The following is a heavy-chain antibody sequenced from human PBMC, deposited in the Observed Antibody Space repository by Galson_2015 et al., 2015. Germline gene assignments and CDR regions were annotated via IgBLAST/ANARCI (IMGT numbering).Heavy chain of an antibody. Sequence: QSGAEVKKPGESLQISCKGSGYSFTSYWIGWVRQMPGKGLEWMGIIYPGDSDTRYSPSFQGQVTISADKSISTAYLQWSSLKASDTAMYYCATREGIAAAGSYYYYGMDVWGQGTTVTVSS. CDR1: GYSFTSYW. CDR2: IYPGDSDT. D-gene: IGHD6-13*01. CDR3: ATREGIAAAGSYYYYGMDV. V-gene: IGHV5-51*03. J-gene: IGHJ6*02.